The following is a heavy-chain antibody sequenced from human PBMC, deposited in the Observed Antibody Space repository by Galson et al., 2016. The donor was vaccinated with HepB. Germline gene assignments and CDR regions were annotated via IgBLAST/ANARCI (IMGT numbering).Heavy chain of an antibody. CDR3: AARPSHITAPGWAWGYDY. D-gene: IGHD6-13*01. V-gene: IGHV3-66*02. Sequence: SLRLSCAVSGFTVGSNYMSWVRQTPGKGLEWISVIYDGGKTYYADSVKGRFTISRDNSKDTLYLQMNSLRAEDTAVYYCAARPSHITAPGWAWGYDYWGQGTLVTVSS. J-gene: IGHJ4*02. CDR1: GFTVGSNY. CDR2: IYDGGKT.